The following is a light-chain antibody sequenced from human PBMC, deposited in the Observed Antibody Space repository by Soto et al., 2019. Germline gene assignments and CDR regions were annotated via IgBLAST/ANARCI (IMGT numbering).Light chain of an antibody. Sequence: DIQMTQSPSTLSASVGDRVTITCRASQSISSWLAWYQQKPGKAPKLLIYKASSLESGVPSRFSCSGSGTESTLTISSLQPDDFATYYCQQYNSYPYTFGQGTKLDIK. V-gene: IGKV1-5*03. J-gene: IGKJ2*01. CDR2: KAS. CDR3: QQYNSYPYT. CDR1: QSISSW.